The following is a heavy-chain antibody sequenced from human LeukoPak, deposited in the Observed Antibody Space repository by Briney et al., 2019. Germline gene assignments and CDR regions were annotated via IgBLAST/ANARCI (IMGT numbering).Heavy chain of an antibody. CDR1: GFTFASHA. CDR3: AKDLPLTFDY. V-gene: IGHV3-21*01. Sequence: PGGSLRLSCAASGFTFASHAMSWVRQAPGKGLEWVSSISSSSSYIYYADSVKGRFTISRDNAKNSLYLQMNSLRAEDTAVYYCAKDLPLTFDYWGQGTLVTVSS. CDR2: ISSSSSYI. J-gene: IGHJ4*02.